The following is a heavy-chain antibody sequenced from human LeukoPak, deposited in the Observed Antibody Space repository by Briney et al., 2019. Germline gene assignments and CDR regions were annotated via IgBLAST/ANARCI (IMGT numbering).Heavy chain of an antibody. V-gene: IGHV3-21*01. Sequence: PGGSLRLSCAASGFTFSSYSMNWVRQAPGKGLEWVSSISSSSSYIYYADSVKGRFTISRDNAKNSLYLQMNSLRAEDTAVYYCAREEGGLKATTYFDYWGKGTLVTVSS. CDR3: AREEGGLKATTYFDY. CDR2: ISSSSSYI. J-gene: IGHJ4*02. D-gene: IGHD5-24*01. CDR1: GFTFSSYS.